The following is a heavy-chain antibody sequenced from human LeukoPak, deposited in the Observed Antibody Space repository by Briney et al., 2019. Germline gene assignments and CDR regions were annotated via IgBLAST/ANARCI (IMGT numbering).Heavy chain of an antibody. D-gene: IGHD3-10*01. CDR3: ARGPRPDLYYYGSGAQLDY. CDR1: GGSFSGYY. J-gene: IGHJ4*02. Sequence: SETLSLTCAVYGGSFSGYYWSWIRQPPGKGLEWIGEINHSGSTNYNPSLKSRVTISVDTSKNQFSLKLSSVTAADTAMYYCARGPRPDLYYYGSGAQLDYWGQGTLVTVSS. V-gene: IGHV4-34*01. CDR2: INHSGST.